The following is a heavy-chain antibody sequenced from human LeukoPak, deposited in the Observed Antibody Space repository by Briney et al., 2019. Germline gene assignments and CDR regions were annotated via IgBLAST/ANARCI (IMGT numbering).Heavy chain of an antibody. J-gene: IGHJ4*02. CDR2: INHSGST. D-gene: IGHD3-3*01. CDR3: ARHLWSGLQD. CDR1: GGSFSGYY. V-gene: IGHV4-34*01. Sequence: SETLSLTCAVYGGSFSGYYWSWIRQPPGKGLEWIGEINHSGSTNYNPSLKSRVTISVDTSKNQFSLKLSSVTAADTAVYYCARHLWSGLQDWGQGTLVTVSS.